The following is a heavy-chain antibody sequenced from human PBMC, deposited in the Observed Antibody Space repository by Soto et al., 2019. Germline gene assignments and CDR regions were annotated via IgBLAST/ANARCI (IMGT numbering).Heavy chain of an antibody. CDR3: ASPLSAALRDYHGSYVYYY. J-gene: IGHJ4*02. CDR2: SIPIFGTA. D-gene: IGHD3-22*01. CDR1: GGTFSSYA. Sequence: SVKVSCKASGGTFSSYAISWVRQAPGQGLEWMGGSIPIFGTANYAQKFQGRVTITAAESTSTAYMELSSLRSEDTAVYYCASPLSAALRDYHGSYVYYYWGQGTLVTVSS. V-gene: IGHV1-69*13.